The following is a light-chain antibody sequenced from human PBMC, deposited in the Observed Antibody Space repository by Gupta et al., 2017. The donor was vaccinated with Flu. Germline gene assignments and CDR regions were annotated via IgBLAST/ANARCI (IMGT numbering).Light chain of an antibody. Sequence: QSALTQPASVSGSPGQPITIPCTGTSSDVGGYKYVSWYQQYPGEAPKLMIYEVSNRPSGVSNRFSGSKSGNTASLAISGLQAEDEADYYCSSYISNSTSVVFGGGTKLTVL. CDR2: EVS. CDR3: SSYISNSTSVV. J-gene: IGLJ2*01. V-gene: IGLV2-14*01. CDR1: SSDVGGYKY.